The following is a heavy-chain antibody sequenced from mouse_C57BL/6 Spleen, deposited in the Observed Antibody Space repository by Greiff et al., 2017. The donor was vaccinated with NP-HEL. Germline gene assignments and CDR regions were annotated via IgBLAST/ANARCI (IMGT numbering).Heavy chain of an antibody. J-gene: IGHJ4*01. CDR3: ASPYDYYAMDY. Sequence: VQGVESGPELVKPGASVKISCKASGYAFSSSWMNWVKQRPGKGLEWIGRIYPGDGDTNYNGKFKGKATLTADKSSSTAYMQLSSLTSEDSAVYFCASPYDYYAMDYWGQGTSVTVSS. CDR2: IYPGDGDT. V-gene: IGHV1-82*01. CDR1: GYAFSSSW.